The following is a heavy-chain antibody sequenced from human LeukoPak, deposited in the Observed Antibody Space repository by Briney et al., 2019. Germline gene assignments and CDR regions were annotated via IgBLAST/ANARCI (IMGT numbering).Heavy chain of an antibody. Sequence: GGSLRLSCAASKFTFSSYWMSWVRQAPGKGLEWVANIKQDGSVQFYMDSLKGRFSVSRDNAKNSLYLQMNGLRVEDTAVYYCTRLQIAVAGPNWFDPWGQGTLVTVPS. V-gene: IGHV3-7*01. D-gene: IGHD6-19*01. CDR1: KFTFSSYW. J-gene: IGHJ5*02. CDR2: IKQDGSVQ. CDR3: TRLQIAVAGPNWFDP.